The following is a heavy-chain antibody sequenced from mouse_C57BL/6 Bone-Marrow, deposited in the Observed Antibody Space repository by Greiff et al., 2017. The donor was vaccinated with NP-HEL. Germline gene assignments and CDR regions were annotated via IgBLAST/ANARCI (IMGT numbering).Heavy chain of an antibody. Sequence: EVKLMESGGGLVQSGRSLRLSCATSGFTFSDFYMEWVRQAPGKGLEWIAASRNKANDYTTEYSASVKGRFIVSRDTSQSILYLQMNALRAEDTAIYYGARETYDGYYEAYAMDYWGQGTSVTVSS. CDR3: ARETYDGYYEAYAMDY. CDR2: SRNKANDYTT. V-gene: IGHV7-1*01. CDR1: GFTFSDFY. D-gene: IGHD2-3*01. J-gene: IGHJ4*01.